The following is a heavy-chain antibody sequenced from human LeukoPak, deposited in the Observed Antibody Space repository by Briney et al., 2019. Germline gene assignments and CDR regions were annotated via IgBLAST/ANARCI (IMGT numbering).Heavy chain of an antibody. V-gene: IGHV4-4*07. CDR1: GGSMGNYY. CDR3: ARGLRGVGAAFDA. Sequence: SETLSLTCTVSGGSMGNYYWSWIRQPAGKGLEWIGRISLSGSTNYSPSLKSRVTMSVDTSKNQFSLNLSSVTAADLAVYYCARGLRGVGAAFDAWGQGTLVIVSS. J-gene: IGHJ4*02. CDR2: ISLSGST. D-gene: IGHD1-26*01.